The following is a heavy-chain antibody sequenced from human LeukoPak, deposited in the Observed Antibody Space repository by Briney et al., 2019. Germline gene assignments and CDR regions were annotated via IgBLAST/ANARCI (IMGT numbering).Heavy chain of an antibody. CDR1: GFTFSSYA. V-gene: IGHV3-23*01. D-gene: IGHD3-16*02. Sequence: GGSLRLSCAASGFTFSSYAMSWVRQAPGKGLEWVSAISGSGGSTYYADSVKGRFTISRDNSKNTLYLQMNSLRAEDTAVYYCAKGGVMITFGGVIPFDYWGQGTLVTDSS. CDR2: ISGSGGST. J-gene: IGHJ4*02. CDR3: AKGGVMITFGGVIPFDY.